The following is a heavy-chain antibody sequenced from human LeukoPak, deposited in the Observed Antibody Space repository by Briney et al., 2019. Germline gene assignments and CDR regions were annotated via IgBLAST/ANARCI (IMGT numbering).Heavy chain of an antibody. Sequence: PGGSLRLSCAASGFTFSTYAMSWVRQASGKGLEWVSGISWNSGSMGYADSVKGRFTISRDNAKNSLYLQMNSLRAEDTALYYCAKDTDSSGWYSDYWGQGTLVTVSS. V-gene: IGHV3-9*01. CDR3: AKDTDSSGWYSDY. CDR1: GFTFSTYA. J-gene: IGHJ4*02. D-gene: IGHD6-19*01. CDR2: ISWNSGSM.